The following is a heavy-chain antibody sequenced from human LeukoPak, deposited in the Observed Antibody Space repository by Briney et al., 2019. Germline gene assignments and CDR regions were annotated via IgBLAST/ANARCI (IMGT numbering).Heavy chain of an antibody. J-gene: IGHJ4*02. Sequence: GASVKVSCKASGYTFTGYYMHWVRQAPGQGLEWMGWINPNSGGTNYAQKFQGRVTMTRDTSISTAYMELSRLRSEDTAVYYCAIAAAGTSPFDYWGQGTLVTVSS. V-gene: IGHV1-2*02. CDR2: INPNSGGT. CDR1: GYTFTGYY. D-gene: IGHD6-13*01. CDR3: AIAAAGTSPFDY.